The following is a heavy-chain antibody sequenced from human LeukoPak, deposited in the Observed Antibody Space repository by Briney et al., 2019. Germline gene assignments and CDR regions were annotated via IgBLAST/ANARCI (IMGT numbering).Heavy chain of an antibody. V-gene: IGHV3-9*01. J-gene: IGHJ4*02. CDR1: GFTFDDFA. CDR2: ISWNSGTL. Sequence: PGGSLRLSCAASGFTFDDFAMDGVRQAPGKGLEWVSSISWNSGTLAYADSVKGRFTISRDNAKNSLYLQMNSLRAEDTALYYCAKDYIEYSSSSFWSYFDYWGQGTLVTVSS. CDR3: AKDYIEYSSSSFWSYFDY. D-gene: IGHD6-6*01.